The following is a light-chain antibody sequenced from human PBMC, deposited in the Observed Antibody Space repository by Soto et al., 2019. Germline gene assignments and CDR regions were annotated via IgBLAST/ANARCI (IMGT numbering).Light chain of an antibody. CDR2: KVS. CDR3: MQGTHWPIT. V-gene: IGKV2-30*02. Sequence: DVVISPSPLSMPVTLTHADSISCRTHQSIVHSDGIAYFSWFQQRPGRSPRRLIYKVSNRDSGVPARFSGSGSGTDFALKISRVEAEDVGVYYCMQGTHWPITFGQGTRLEN. CDR1: QSIVHSDGIAY. J-gene: IGKJ5*01.